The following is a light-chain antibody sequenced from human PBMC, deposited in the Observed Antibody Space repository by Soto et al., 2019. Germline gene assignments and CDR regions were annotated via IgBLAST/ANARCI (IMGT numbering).Light chain of an antibody. CDR1: SSNIGALYD. V-gene: IGLV1-40*01. CDR2: DNN. Sequence: QSVLTQPPSVSGAPGQRVTISCTGSSSNIGALYDVNWYQQLPGTAPKILIYDNNNRPSGVPARFSASKSGTSASLAITGLPGQDEADYSCQSYDNCLSGNVVFGGGTKLTVL. J-gene: IGLJ2*01. CDR3: QSYDNCLSGNVV.